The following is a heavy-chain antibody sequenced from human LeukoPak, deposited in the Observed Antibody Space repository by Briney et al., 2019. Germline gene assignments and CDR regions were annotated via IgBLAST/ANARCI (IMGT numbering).Heavy chain of an antibody. CDR2: ISGSGGST. CDR3: ASLDSGSFDY. J-gene: IGHJ4*02. CDR1: GFPFSSYA. D-gene: IGHD1-26*01. Sequence: QDGGPLKLSCAASGFPFSSYAMSSVRQAPQKGLEWLSAISGSGGSTYYADSVKGRFTISRDNSKNTLYLQMNSLRAEDTAVYYCASLDSGSFDYWGQGTLVTVSS. V-gene: IGHV3-23*01.